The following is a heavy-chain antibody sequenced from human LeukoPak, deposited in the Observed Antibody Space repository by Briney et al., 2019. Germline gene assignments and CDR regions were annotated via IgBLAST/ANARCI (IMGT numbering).Heavy chain of an antibody. CDR3: ARQHLGFDY. V-gene: IGHV3-30-3*01. Sequence: GGSLRLSCAASGFTFSSYAMHWVRQAPGKGLEWVAVISYDGSNKYYPDSVKGRFTISRDNSKNTLYLQMNSLRAEDTAVYYCARQHLGFDYWGQGTLVAVSS. J-gene: IGHJ4*02. CDR2: ISYDGSNK. CDR1: GFTFSSYA. D-gene: IGHD6-13*01.